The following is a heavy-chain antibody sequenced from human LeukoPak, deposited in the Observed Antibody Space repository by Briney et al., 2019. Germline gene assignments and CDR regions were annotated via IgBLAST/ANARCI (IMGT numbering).Heavy chain of an antibody. CDR1: GFTFSSYW. D-gene: IGHD1-1*01. V-gene: IGHV3-7*01. CDR3: ARGTTNYYYYYYYMEV. Sequence: GGSLRLSCAASGFTFSSYWMSWVRQAPGKGREWVANIKQEGSEKYYVDSVKGRFTISRDNAKNSLYLQMNSLRAEDTAVYYCARGTTNYYYYYYYMEVWGKGTTVTISS. J-gene: IGHJ6*03. CDR2: IKQEGSEK.